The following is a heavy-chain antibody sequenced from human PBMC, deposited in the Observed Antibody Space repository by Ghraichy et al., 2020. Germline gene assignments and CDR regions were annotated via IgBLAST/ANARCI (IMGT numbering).Heavy chain of an antibody. J-gene: IGHJ4*02. CDR3: VRRDSSGWYDY. V-gene: IGHV3-64D*06. Sequence: GGSLRLSCSASGFTFSSYLMHWVRQAPGKGLEYVSSISSNGDNTYYAASVKGRLTISRDNSKNTLYLQMSSLRAEDTAVYYCVRRDSSGWYDYWGQGTLVTVSS. D-gene: IGHD6-19*01. CDR1: GFTFSSYL. CDR2: ISSNGDNT.